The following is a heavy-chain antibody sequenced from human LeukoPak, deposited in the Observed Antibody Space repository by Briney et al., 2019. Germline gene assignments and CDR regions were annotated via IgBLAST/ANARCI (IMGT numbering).Heavy chain of an antibody. V-gene: IGHV4-34*01. CDR2: INHSGST. CDR3: ARDVYRGYSYGTIDY. J-gene: IGHJ4*02. Sequence: SETLSLTCAVYGGSFSGYYWSWIRQPPGKGLEWIGEINHSGSTNYNPSLKSRVTISVDTSKNQFSLKLSSVTAADTAVYYCARDVYRGYSYGTIDYWGQGTLVTVSS. CDR1: GGSFSGYY. D-gene: IGHD5-18*01.